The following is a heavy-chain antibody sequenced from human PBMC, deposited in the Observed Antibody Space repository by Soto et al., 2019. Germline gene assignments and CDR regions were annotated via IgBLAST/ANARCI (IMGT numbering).Heavy chain of an antibody. CDR2: IYPGDSDT. J-gene: IGHJ4*02. CDR1: GYRFTSYW. CDR3: ARQDYNYAYFDF. Sequence: GESLKISCEDSGYRFTSYWIGWVRQMPGKGLEWMGIIYPGDSDTRYSPSFQGQVIISVDQSISTAYLQWSSLQASDTAMYYCARQDYNYAYFDFWGQGTLVTVSS. D-gene: IGHD5-18*01. V-gene: IGHV5-51*01.